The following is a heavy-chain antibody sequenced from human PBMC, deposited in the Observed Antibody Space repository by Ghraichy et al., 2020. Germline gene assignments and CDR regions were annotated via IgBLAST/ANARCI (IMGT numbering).Heavy chain of an antibody. D-gene: IGHD5-18*01. CDR3: VKELDVDTAMVTDY. Sequence: GGSLRLSCSASGFTFSSYAMHWVRQAPGKGLEYVSAISSNGGSTYYADSVKGRFTISRDNSKNTLYLQMSSLRAEDTAVYYCVKELDVDTAMVTDYWGQGTLVTVSS. CDR1: GFTFSSYA. J-gene: IGHJ4*02. V-gene: IGHV3-64D*06. CDR2: ISSNGGST.